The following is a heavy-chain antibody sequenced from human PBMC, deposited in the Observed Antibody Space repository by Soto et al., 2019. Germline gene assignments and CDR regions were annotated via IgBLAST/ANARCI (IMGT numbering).Heavy chain of an antibody. D-gene: IGHD6-13*01. CDR2: IIPIFGTA. CDR1: GGTFSSYA. V-gene: IGHV1-69*12. Sequence: QVQLVQSGAEVKKPGSSVKVSCKASGGTFSSYAISWVRQAPGQGLEWMGGIIPIFGTANYAQKFQGRVTITAGESTSTAYMELSSLRSEATAVYYCVRGYSSSWYSPYGMDVWGQGTTVTVSS. J-gene: IGHJ6*02. CDR3: VRGYSSSWYSPYGMDV.